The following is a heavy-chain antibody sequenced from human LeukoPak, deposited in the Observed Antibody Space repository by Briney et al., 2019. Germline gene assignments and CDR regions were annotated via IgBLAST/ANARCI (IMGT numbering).Heavy chain of an antibody. CDR2: IYPGDSDT. D-gene: IGHD3-3*01. Sequence: GESLKISCKGSGYSFTSYWIGWVRQMPGKGLEWMGIIYPGDSDTRYSPSFQGQVTISADKSISTAYLQWSSLKASDTATYYCARHVGVGGYYADDAFDVWGQGTMVTVSS. CDR3: ARHVGVGGYYADDAFDV. J-gene: IGHJ3*01. CDR1: GYSFTSYW. V-gene: IGHV5-51*01.